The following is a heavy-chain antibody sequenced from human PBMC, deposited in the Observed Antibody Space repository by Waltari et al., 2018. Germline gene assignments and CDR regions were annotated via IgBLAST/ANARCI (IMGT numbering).Heavy chain of an antibody. Sequence: EVQLVESGGGLVQPGGSLRLSCAASGFTLSSYWMSWVRQAPGKGLEWVANIMTDGSEEYYVDSVRGRFTISRDNAKNSLFLQMNSLRPEDTAVYYCATPFYNWDDPLHSWGQGTLVTVSS. D-gene: IGHD1-20*01. CDR3: ATPFYNWDDPLHS. CDR2: IMTDGSEE. CDR1: GFTLSSYW. V-gene: IGHV3-7*01. J-gene: IGHJ4*02.